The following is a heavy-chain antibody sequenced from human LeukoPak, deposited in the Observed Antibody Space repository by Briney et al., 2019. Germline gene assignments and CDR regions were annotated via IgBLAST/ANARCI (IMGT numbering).Heavy chain of an antibody. CDR3: AKDRAVGRFLEWLLD. Sequence: RSLRLSCAASGFTFSSYGMHWVRQAPGKGLEWVAVISYDGSNKYYADSVKGRFTISRDNSKNTLYLQMNSLRAEDTAVYYCAKDRAVGRFLEWLLDWGQGTLVTVSS. CDR1: GFTFSSYG. D-gene: IGHD3-3*01. J-gene: IGHJ4*02. CDR2: ISYDGSNK. V-gene: IGHV3-30*18.